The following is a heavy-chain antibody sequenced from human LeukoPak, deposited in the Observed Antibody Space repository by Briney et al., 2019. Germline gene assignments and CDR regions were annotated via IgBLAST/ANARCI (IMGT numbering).Heavy chain of an antibody. J-gene: IGHJ4*02. CDR2: INSDGSST. CDR1: GFTFSSYW. Sequence: PGGSLRLSCAASGFTFSSYWMHWVRQAPGKGRVWVSRINSDGSSTSYADSVKGRFTISRDNAKNTLYLQMNSLRAEDTAVYYCARDGSWLSGSYGDYWGQGTLVTVSS. CDR3: ARDGSWLSGSYGDY. D-gene: IGHD1-26*01. V-gene: IGHV3-74*01.